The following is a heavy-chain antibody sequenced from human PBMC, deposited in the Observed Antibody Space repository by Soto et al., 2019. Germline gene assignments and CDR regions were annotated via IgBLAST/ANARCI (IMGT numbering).Heavy chain of an antibody. CDR2: ISVSGDSA. V-gene: IGHV3-23*01. CDR3: ATRHLSYCSGGTCNPFDF. Sequence: EVQLLESGGGLVQPGGSLRLSCAASGFTFSTYAMNWVRQAPGKGLEWVSTISVSGDSAFFADSVRGRFTISRDNSKNTVYLQMNSRRADDTAMYYCATRHLSYCSGGTCNPFDFWGQGTLVTVSS. D-gene: IGHD2-15*01. CDR1: GFTFSTYA. J-gene: IGHJ4*02.